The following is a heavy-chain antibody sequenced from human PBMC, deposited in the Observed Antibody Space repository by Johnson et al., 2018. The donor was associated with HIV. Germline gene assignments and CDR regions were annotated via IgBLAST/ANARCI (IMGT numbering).Heavy chain of an antibody. CDR1: GFTISTFW. J-gene: IGHJ3*01. CDR3: ARRMVVGYHALDF. CDR2: ISTSGGTL. D-gene: IGHD2-21*01. V-gene: IGHV3-11*04. Sequence: QVQLVESGGGVVQPGRSLRLSCAASGFTISTFWMHWIRQAPGKGLELLSYISTSGGTLYYADSVKDRFTIFRDNAKSSLYLQMNSLRVEDTAIYYCARRMVVGYHALDFWGQGTVVSVPS.